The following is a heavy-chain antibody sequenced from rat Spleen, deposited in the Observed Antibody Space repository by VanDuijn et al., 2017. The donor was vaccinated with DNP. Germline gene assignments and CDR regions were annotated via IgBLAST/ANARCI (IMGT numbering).Heavy chain of an antibody. Sequence: EVQLVESGGGLVQPGRSLKLSCAASGFTFSNYGMAWVRQAPTKGLKWVATINWDGNSTHYRDSVKGRFTISRDNGKRTLYLQRDSLRSEDTATYYCAKGPNYGGCSDYFDYWGQGVMVTVSS. D-gene: IGHD1-11*01. CDR3: AKGPNYGGCSDYFDY. J-gene: IGHJ2*01. V-gene: IGHV5-29*01. CDR1: GFTFSNYG. CDR2: INWDGNST.